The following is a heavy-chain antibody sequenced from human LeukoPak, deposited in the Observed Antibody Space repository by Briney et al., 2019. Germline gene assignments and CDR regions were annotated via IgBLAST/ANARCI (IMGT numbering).Heavy chain of an antibody. Sequence: PGGSLRLSCAASGFTFSSYEMNWVRQAPGKGLEWVSYISSSGSTIYYADSVKGRFTISRDNAKNSLYLQMNSLRAEDTAVYYCAREIGHTGAFDIWGQGTMVTVSS. V-gene: IGHV3-48*03. CDR1: GFTFSSYE. D-gene: IGHD1-1*01. CDR2: ISSSGSTI. J-gene: IGHJ3*02. CDR3: AREIGHTGAFDI.